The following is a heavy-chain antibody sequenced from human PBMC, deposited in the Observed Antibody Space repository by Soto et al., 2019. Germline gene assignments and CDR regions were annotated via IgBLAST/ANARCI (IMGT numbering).Heavy chain of an antibody. D-gene: IGHD1-26*01. J-gene: IGHJ4*02. CDR1: GGTFSSYA. CDR3: ARDRSLHSGTKSYFDY. Sequence: QVQLVQSGAEVKKPGSSVKVSCKASGGTFSSYAISWVRQAPGQGLEWMGGIIPIFGTANYAQKFQGRVTITAXXXTXXAYMELSSLRSEDTAVYYCARDRSLHSGTKSYFDYWGQGTLVTVSS. CDR2: IIPIFGTA. V-gene: IGHV1-69*12.